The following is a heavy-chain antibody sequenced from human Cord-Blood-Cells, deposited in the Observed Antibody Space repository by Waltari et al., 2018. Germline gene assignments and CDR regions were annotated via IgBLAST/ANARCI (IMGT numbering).Heavy chain of an antibody. CDR2: IYYSGST. CDR3: ARGNSSCWADY. V-gene: IGHV4-59*01. Sequence: QVQLQESGPGLVKPSETLSLTCTVSGGSISSYYWSWIRQPPGKGLEWIGNIYYSGSTNYTPSLKRRVTISVDTPKNQFALKLSSVTAADTAVYYCARGNSSCWADYWGQGALVTVAS. D-gene: IGHD6-13*01. CDR1: GGSISSYY. J-gene: IGHJ4*02.